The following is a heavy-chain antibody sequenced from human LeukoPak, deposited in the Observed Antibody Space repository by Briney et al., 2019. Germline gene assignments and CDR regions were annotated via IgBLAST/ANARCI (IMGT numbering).Heavy chain of an antibody. J-gene: IGHJ3*02. Sequence: GGSLRLSCTASGFTFGDYAMSWVRQAPGKGLEWVGFIRSKAYGGTTEYAASVKGRFTISRDDSKSIAYLQMNSLKTEDTAVYYCTRDRRPFVATVLDIWGQGTMVTVSS. D-gene: IGHD5-12*01. CDR3: TRDRRPFVATVLDI. CDR1: GFTFGDYA. CDR2: IRSKAYGGTT. V-gene: IGHV3-49*04.